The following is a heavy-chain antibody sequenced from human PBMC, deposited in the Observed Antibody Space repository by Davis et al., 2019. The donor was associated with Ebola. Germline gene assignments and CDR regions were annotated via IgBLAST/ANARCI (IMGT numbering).Heavy chain of an antibody. D-gene: IGHD5-18*01. V-gene: IGHV3-64*01. CDR1: GFTFSSYA. J-gene: IGHJ4*02. CDR2: ISSNGGST. Sequence: GESLKISCAASGFTFSSYAMHWVRQAPGKGLEYVSAISSNGGSTYYANSVKGRFTISRDNSKNTLYLQMGSLRAEDMAVYYCARVGYSYGYDYWGQGTLVTVSS. CDR3: ARVGYSYGYDY.